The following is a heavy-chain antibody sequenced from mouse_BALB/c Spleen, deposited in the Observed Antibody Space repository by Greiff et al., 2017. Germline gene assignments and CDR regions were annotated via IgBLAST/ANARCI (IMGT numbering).Heavy chain of an antibody. V-gene: IGHV5-6-5*01. J-gene: IGHJ2*01. CDR2: ISSGGST. CDR1: GFTFSSYA. CDR3: ARGPYGSSSYYFDY. Sequence: DVMLVESGGGLVKPGGSLKLSCAASGFTFSSYAMSWVRQTPEKRLEWVASISSGGSTYYPDSVKGRFTISRDNARNILYLQMSSLRSEDTAMYYCARGPYGSSSYYFDYWGQGTTLTVSS. D-gene: IGHD1-1*01.